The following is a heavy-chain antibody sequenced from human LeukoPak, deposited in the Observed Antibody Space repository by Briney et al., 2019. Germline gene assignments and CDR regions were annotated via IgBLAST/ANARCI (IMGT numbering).Heavy chain of an antibody. CDR3: ARVKGSYYGGYYFDY. Sequence: GGSLRLSCAASGFTVSSNYMSWVRQAPGKGLEWVSVIYSGGSTDYADSVKGRFTISRDNSKNTLYLQMNSLRAEDTAVYYCARVKGSYYGGYYFDYWGQGTLVTVSS. CDR1: GFTVSSNY. J-gene: IGHJ4*02. D-gene: IGHD1-26*01. CDR2: IYSGGST. V-gene: IGHV3-53*01.